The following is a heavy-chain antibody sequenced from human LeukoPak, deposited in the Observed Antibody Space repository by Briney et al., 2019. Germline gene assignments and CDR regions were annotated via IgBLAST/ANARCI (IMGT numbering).Heavy chain of an antibody. V-gene: IGHV4-39*07. CDR1: GGSISTSNYY. Sequence: SETLSLTCTVSGGSISTSNYYWGWIRQPPGKGLEWIGNIFYSGSTYYSPSLRSRVTISLDTSRNQFSLKLNSVTAADTAVYYCARTHFDSLGWFDPWGQGIQVIVSS. CDR2: IFYSGST. J-gene: IGHJ5*02. D-gene: IGHD3-9*01. CDR3: ARTHFDSLGWFDP.